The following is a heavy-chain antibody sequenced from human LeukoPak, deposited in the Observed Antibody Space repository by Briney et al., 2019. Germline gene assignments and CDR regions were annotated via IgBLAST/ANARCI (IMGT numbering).Heavy chain of an antibody. D-gene: IGHD2-15*01. CDR1: GFTFSSYG. J-gene: IGHJ3*02. CDR2: IWYDGSNK. V-gene: IGHV3-30*02. CDR3: AKDPSLVVGAFDI. Sequence: GGSLRLSCAASGFTFSSYGMHWVRQAPGKGLEWVAVIWYDGSNKYYADSVKGRFTISRDNSKNTLYLQMNSLRAEDTAVYYCAKDPSLVVGAFDIWGQGTMVTVSS.